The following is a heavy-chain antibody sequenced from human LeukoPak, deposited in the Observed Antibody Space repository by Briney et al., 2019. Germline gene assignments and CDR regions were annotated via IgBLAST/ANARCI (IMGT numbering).Heavy chain of an antibody. CDR1: GFTFSSYA. CDR3: AKLSSGYYYAYY. D-gene: IGHD3-22*01. J-gene: IGHJ4*02. V-gene: IGHV3-23*01. Sequence: GSLRLSFAASGFTFSSYAMSWVRQAPGKGLEWVSAISGSGGSTYYADSVKGRFTISRDNSKNTLYLQMNSLRAEDTAVYYCAKLSSGYYYAYYWGQGTLVTVSS. CDR2: ISGSGGST.